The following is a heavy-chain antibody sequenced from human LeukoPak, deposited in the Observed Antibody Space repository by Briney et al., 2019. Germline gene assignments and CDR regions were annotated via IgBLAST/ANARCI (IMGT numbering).Heavy chain of an antibody. CDR2: ISGSGGST. V-gene: IGHV3-23*01. D-gene: IGHD6-6*01. Sequence: GGSLRLSCAASGFTFSSYAMSWVRQAPGKGLEWVSAISGSGGSTYYADSVKGRFTISRDNSKNTLYLQMNSLRAEDTAVYYCARAYSSSSIVRSYLGYWGQGTLVTVSS. J-gene: IGHJ4*02. CDR1: GFTFSSYA. CDR3: ARAYSSSSIVRSYLGY.